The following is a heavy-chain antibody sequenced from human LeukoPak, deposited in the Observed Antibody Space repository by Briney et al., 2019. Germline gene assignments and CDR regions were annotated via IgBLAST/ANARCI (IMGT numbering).Heavy chain of an antibody. CDR1: GGSISSYY. CDR3: ARVGAYLDY. V-gene: IGHV4-59*07. D-gene: IGHD3-10*01. J-gene: IGHJ4*02. Sequence: SDTLSLTCTVSGGSISSYYWSWLRQPPGKGLEWIGYIYYSGSTNYNPSLKSRVTISVDTSKNQFSLKLSSVTAADTAVYYCARVGAYLDYWGQGTLVTVSS. CDR2: IYYSGST.